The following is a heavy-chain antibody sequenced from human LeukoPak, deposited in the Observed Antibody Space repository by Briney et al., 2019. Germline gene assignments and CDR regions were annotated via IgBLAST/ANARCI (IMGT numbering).Heavy chain of an antibody. CDR3: ARYDGGATADF. D-gene: IGHD1-26*01. V-gene: IGHV5-51*01. Sequence: KAGESLKISCKVSGYSLTNYWIAWVRQMPGKGLEWMGIVFPADSDTRYSPSFQGQVTISADKSINTAYLQWNSLKASDTAIYYCARYDGGATADFWGQGTLVTVSS. CDR2: VFPADSDT. J-gene: IGHJ4*02. CDR1: GYSLTNYW.